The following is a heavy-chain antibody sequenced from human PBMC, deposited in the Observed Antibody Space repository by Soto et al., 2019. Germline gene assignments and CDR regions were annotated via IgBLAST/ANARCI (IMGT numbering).Heavy chain of an antibody. D-gene: IGHD2-2*01. J-gene: IGHJ6*02. Sequence: QVQLVESGGGVVQPGRSLRLSCAASGFTFSSYGMHWVRQAPGKGLEWVAVIWYDGSNKYYADSVKGRFTISRDNSKNTLYLQMNSLRAEDTAVYYCARAMMGVVVPAANHYYYYGMDVWGQGTTVTVSS. CDR2: IWYDGSNK. V-gene: IGHV3-33*01. CDR3: ARAMMGVVVPAANHYYYYGMDV. CDR1: GFTFSSYG.